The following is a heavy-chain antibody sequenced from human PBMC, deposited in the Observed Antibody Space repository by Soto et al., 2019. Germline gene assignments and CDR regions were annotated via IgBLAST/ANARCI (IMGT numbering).Heavy chain of an antibody. D-gene: IGHD3-3*01. V-gene: IGHV4-34*01. Sequence: QVQLQQWGAGLLKPSETLSLTCAVYGGSFSGYYWSWIRQPPGKGLEWIGEINHSGSTNYNPSLKSRVTISVDTSTNQFSLKLSSVTAADTAVYYCARRRYDFWSGRSWGYYFDYWGQGTLVTVSS. CDR1: GGSFSGYY. J-gene: IGHJ4*02. CDR2: INHSGST. CDR3: ARRRYDFWSGRSWGYYFDY.